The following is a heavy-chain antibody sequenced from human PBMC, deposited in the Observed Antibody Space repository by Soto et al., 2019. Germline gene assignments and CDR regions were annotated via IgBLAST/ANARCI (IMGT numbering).Heavy chain of an antibody. Sequence: PSETLSLTCTVSGGSISSSSYYWGWIRQPPGKGLEWIGSIYYSGSTYYNPSLKSRVTISVDTSKNQFSLKLSSVTAADTAVYYCARQGERITMIVVDPSFDYWGQGTLVTVSS. D-gene: IGHD3-22*01. CDR3: ARQGERITMIVVDPSFDY. J-gene: IGHJ4*02. CDR1: GGSISSSSYY. CDR2: IYYSGST. V-gene: IGHV4-39*01.